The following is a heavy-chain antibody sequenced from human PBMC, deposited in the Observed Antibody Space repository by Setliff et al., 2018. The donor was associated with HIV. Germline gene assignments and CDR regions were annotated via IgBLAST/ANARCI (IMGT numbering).Heavy chain of an antibody. D-gene: IGHD2-8*02. CDR1: GGSVSSGSYY. CDR2: ITHSGRT. V-gene: IGHV4-61*01. J-gene: IGHJ6*03. Sequence: PSETLSLTCTVSGGSVSSGSYYWTWTRQPPGKGLEWIGEITHSGRTNFRPSLRSRVTMSRDTSKNQFSLKLSSVTAADTAVYYCARATATYWYSIPRDYIYHMDVWGEGTTVTVPS. CDR3: ARATATYWYSIPRDYIYHMDV.